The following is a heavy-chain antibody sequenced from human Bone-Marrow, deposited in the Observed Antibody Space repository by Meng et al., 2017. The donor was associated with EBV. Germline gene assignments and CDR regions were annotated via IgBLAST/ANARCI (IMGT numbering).Heavy chain of an antibody. CDR3: ASESGRGYTPDY. CDR1: GGPFRNYA. CDR2: FLPTLGAP. Sequence: QGQVVRSWAAVKKPDSPSKVSCKTSGGPFRNYAVSWVRQAPGQGLEWLGGFLPTLGAPNYAQKFHGRVTITADESTSTHYMDLSSLRSDDTAVYYCASESGRGYTPDYWGQGTLVTVSS. J-gene: IGHJ4*02. V-gene: IGHV1-69*01. D-gene: IGHD3-10*01.